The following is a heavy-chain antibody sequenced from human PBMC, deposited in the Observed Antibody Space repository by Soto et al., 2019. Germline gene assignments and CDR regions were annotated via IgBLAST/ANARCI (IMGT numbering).Heavy chain of an antibody. CDR3: AKAIGYSYGNYYYYGMDV. V-gene: IGHV3-23*01. J-gene: IGHJ6*02. CDR2: ISSSGGST. D-gene: IGHD5-18*01. Sequence: EVQLLESGGGLVQPGGSLRLSCAASGFTFSSYAMSWVRQAPGKGLEWVSGISSSGGSTFYADSVKGRFTISRDNSKNTLYLQMNSLRAEDTAVYYCAKAIGYSYGNYYYYGMDVWGQGTTVTVSS. CDR1: GFTFSSYA.